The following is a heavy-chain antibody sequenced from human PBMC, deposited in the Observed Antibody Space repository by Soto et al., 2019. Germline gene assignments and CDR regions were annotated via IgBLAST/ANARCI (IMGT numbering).Heavy chain of an antibody. Sequence: SETLSLTCAVYGGSFSGYYWSWIRQPPGKGLEWIGEINHSGSTNYNPSLKSRVTISVDTSKNQFSLKLSSVTAADTAVYCCARALSDIAVAGWCDPWGQGTLVTVSS. V-gene: IGHV4-34*01. D-gene: IGHD6-19*01. J-gene: IGHJ5*02. CDR3: ARALSDIAVAGWCDP. CDR1: GGSFSGYY. CDR2: INHSGST.